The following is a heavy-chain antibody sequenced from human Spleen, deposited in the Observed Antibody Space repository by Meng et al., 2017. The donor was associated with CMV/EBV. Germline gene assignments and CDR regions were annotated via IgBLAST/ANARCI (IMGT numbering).Heavy chain of an antibody. CDR3: AKRPIRGGAFDI. Sequence: GESLKIYCAASGFTFSSYAMSWVRQAPGKGLEWVSAISGSGGSTYYADSVKGRFTISRDNSKNTLYLQMNSLRAEDTAVYYCAKRPIRGGAFDIWGQGKMVTVSS. CDR2: ISGSGGST. J-gene: IGHJ3*02. CDR1: GFTFSSYA. V-gene: IGHV3-23*01.